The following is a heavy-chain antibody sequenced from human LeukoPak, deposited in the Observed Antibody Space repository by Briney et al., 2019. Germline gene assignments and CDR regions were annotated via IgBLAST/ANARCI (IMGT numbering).Heavy chain of an antibody. CDR2: INHSGST. D-gene: IGHD4-23*01. CDR3: ARGPTVVTPSLFDY. CDR1: GGSFSGYY. V-gene: IGHV4-34*01. Sequence: SETLSLTCAVYGGSFSGYYWSWIRQPPGKGLEGIGEINHSGSTNYNPSLKSRVTISVDTSKNQFSLKLSSVTAADTAVYYCARGPTVVTPSLFDYGGEGTLVTVSS. J-gene: IGHJ4*02.